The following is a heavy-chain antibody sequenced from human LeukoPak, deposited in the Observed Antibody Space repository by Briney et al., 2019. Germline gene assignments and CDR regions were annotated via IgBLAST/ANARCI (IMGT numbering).Heavy chain of an antibody. CDR2: IKQDGSEK. V-gene: IGHV3-7*01. J-gene: IGHJ4*02. CDR1: GFTFSSYW. D-gene: IGHD1-26*01. Sequence: PGGSLRLSCAASGFTFSSYWMSWVRQAPGKGLEWVANIKQDGSEKYYVDSVKGRFTISRDNAKNSLYLQMNSLRAEDTAVYYCAKGVGATPDYFDYWGQGTLVTVSS. CDR3: AKGVGATPDYFDY.